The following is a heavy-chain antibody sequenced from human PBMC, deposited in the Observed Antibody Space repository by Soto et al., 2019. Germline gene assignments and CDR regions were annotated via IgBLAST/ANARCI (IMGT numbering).Heavy chain of an antibody. CDR2: INPSVGST. CDR1: GDIFTSYY. CDR3: ARGDMRPRSPCFE. D-gene: IGHD2-15*01. J-gene: IGHJ1*01. V-gene: IGHV1-46*01. Sequence: GASVKVSCKASGDIFTSYYIHWVRQAPGQGLEWLGIINPSVGSTGFAQNFQDRITLTKDTSTSTVSMELTSLKSEDTAVYYCARGDMRPRSPCFEWGPG.